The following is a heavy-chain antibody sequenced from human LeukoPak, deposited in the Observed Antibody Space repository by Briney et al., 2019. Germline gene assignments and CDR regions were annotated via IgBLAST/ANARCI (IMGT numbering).Heavy chain of an antibody. V-gene: IGHV3-33*01. CDR3: ARIMVHDYNYWYYFDY. CDR1: GFTFSISNYG. CDR2: IWYDGSDK. D-gene: IGHD5-24*01. J-gene: IGHJ4*02. Sequence: GGSLRLSCAASGFTFSISNYGMHWVRQAPGKGLEWVAVIWYDGSDKYYADSVEGRFTISKDSSKNTLYLQMNSLRAEDTAVYYCARIMVHDYNYWYYFDYWGQGTLVTVSS.